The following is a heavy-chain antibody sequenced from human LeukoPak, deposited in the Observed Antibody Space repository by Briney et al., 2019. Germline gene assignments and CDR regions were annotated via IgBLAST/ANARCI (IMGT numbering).Heavy chain of an antibody. D-gene: IGHD3-10*01. CDR1: GDNFATKW. Sequence: GEALKISCKGSGDNFATKWIGWGRQMPGEGLEWRGINYPGDCDTRYSPSLQGQVPISADKSINTAYLQWSSLKASDTAIYYCVSHVPVSYPSGFDYWGQGTLVTVSS. V-gene: IGHV5-51*01. CDR2: NYPGDCDT. CDR3: VSHVPVSYPSGFDY. J-gene: IGHJ4*02.